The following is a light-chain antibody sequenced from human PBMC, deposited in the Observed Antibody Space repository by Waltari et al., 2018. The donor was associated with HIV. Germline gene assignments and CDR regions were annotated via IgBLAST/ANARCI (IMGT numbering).Light chain of an antibody. V-gene: IGLV2-14*01. CDR2: DVT. CDR3: SSYTTSSTVV. CDR1: STDVGGYDS. Sequence: QSALTQPASVSGSPGPPIPLPCTATSTDVGGYDSVPWYQQHPGKAPKRIIYDVTNRPSGVSNRFSGSKSGNTASPTISGLQAEDEADYYCSSYTTSSTVVFGGGTKLTVL. J-gene: IGLJ2*01.